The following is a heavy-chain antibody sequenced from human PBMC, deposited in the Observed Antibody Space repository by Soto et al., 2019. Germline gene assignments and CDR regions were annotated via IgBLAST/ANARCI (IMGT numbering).Heavy chain of an antibody. CDR1: GFTFSSYA. CDR2: ISGSGGST. D-gene: IGHD3-3*01. CDR3: AKDTPKDFWSGYYTGILRPRFDP. J-gene: IGHJ5*02. V-gene: IGHV3-23*01. Sequence: HPGGSLRLSCAASGFTFSSYAMSWVRQAPGKGLEWVSAISGSGGSTYYADSVKGRFTISRDNSKNTLYLQMNSLRAEDTAVYYCAKDTPKDFWSGYYTGILRPRFDPWGQGTLVTVSS.